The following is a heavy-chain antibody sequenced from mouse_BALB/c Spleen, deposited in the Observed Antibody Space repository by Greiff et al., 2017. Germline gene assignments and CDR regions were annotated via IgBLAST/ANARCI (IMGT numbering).Heavy chain of an antibody. CDR2: IDPENGDT. CDR1: GFNIKDYY. Sequence: VQLQQSGAELVRSGASVKLSCTASGFNIKDYYMHWVKQRPEQGLEWIGWIDPENGDTEYAPKFQGKATMTADTSSNTAYLQLSSLTSEDTAVYYCARDSLITTATSYWYFDVWGAGTTVTVSS. CDR3: ARDSLITTATSYWYFDV. V-gene: IGHV14-4*02. D-gene: IGHD1-2*01. J-gene: IGHJ1*01.